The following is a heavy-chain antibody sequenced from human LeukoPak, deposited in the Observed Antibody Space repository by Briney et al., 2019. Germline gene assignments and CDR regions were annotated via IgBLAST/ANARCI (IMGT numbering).Heavy chain of an antibody. CDR3: ARADRLHGGPYLIGP. CDR1: GYSFTDYY. CDR2: INPNSGGT. D-gene: IGHD2-21*01. Sequence: ASVKVSCKTSGYSFTDYYMHWVRQAPGQGLEWMGWINPNSGGTSSAQKFQGGVTMTRDTSISTVYMGVSWLTSDDTAIYYCARADRLHGGPYLIGPWGQGTLVTVSS. J-gene: IGHJ5*02. V-gene: IGHV1-2*02.